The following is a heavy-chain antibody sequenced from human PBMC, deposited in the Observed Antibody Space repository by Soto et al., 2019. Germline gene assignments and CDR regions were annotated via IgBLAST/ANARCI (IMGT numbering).Heavy chain of an antibody. J-gene: IGHJ4*02. CDR2: IKQDGSEK. D-gene: IGHD3-9*01. Sequence: EVQLVESGGGLVQPGGSLRLSCAASGFTFSSYWMSWVRQAPGKGLEWVANIKQDGSEKYYVDSVKGRFTISRDNAKNSLYLQMNSLRAEDTAVYYCARYLLTGEYYFDYWGQGTLVTVSS. CDR1: GFTFSSYW. V-gene: IGHV3-7*01. CDR3: ARYLLTGEYYFDY.